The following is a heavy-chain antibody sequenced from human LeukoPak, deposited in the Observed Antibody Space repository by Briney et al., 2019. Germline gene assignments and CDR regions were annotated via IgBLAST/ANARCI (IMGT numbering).Heavy chain of an antibody. CDR2: IYPGDSDT. CDR1: GYNYGNYW. J-gene: IGHJ4*02. Sequence: GESLKIPCKGSGYNYGNYWIGWVRQMPEKGLEWMGIIYPGDSDTKYSPSFQGQVTISADKSITTAYLQWSSLKASDTGMYYCTRGATRKNFDYWGQGTLVTVSS. CDR3: TRGATRKNFDY. V-gene: IGHV5-51*01. D-gene: IGHD5-12*01.